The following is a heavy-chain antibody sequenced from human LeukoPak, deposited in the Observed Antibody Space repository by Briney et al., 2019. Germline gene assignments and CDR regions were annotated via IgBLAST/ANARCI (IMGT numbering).Heavy chain of an antibody. V-gene: IGHV3-30*03. J-gene: IGHJ5*02. Sequence: GGSLRLSCAASGFTFSSYGMHWVRQAPGKGLEWVAVISYDGSNKYYADSVKGRFTISRDNSKNTLYLQMNSLRAEDTAVYYCARDLWFGELLYHWGQGTLVTVSS. CDR3: ARDLWFGELLYH. CDR2: ISYDGSNK. CDR1: GFTFSSYG. D-gene: IGHD3-10*01.